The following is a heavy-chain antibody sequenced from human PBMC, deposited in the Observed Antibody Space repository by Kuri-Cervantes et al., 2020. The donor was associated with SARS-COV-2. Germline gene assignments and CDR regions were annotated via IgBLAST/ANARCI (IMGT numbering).Heavy chain of an antibody. CDR2: ISSSSSYI. Sequence: GESLKISCAASGFTFSSYSMNWVRQAPGKGLEWVSSISSSSSYIYYADSVKGRFTISRDNVKNSLYLQMNSLRAEDTAVYYCAKDRALWFGELGGMDVWGQGTTVTVSS. CDR3: AKDRALWFGELGGMDV. V-gene: IGHV3-21*01. J-gene: IGHJ6*02. D-gene: IGHD3-10*01. CDR1: GFTFSSYS.